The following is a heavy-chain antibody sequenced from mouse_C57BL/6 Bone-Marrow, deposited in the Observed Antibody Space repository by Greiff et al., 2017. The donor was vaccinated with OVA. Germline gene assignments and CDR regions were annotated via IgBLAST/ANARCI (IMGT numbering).Heavy chain of an antibody. V-gene: IGHV7-1*01. CDR2: SRNKANDYTT. CDR1: GFTFSDFY. CDR3: ARDDYYWYVDV. J-gene: IGHJ1*03. Sequence: EVKLVESGGGLVQSGRSLRLSCATSGFTFSDFYMEWVRQAPGKGLEWIAASRNKANDYTTEYSASVKGRFIVSRDTSQSILYLQMNALRADDTAIYYCARDDYYWYVDVWGTGTAVTVTS.